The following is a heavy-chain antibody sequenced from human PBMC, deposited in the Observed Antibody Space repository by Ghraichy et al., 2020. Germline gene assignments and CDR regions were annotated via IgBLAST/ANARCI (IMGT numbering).Heavy chain of an antibody. CDR2: ILYYVSNK. J-gene: IGHJ3*02. Sequence: GESLNISCAASRFMFSNYVMHWVRQAPGKGLEWVAAILYYVSNKHYADSVKGRFTISRDNSKNTVYMQINSLRAEDTAVYYCARGAYTANVFDIWGQGKMVTVSS. CDR3: ARGAYTANVFDI. V-gene: IGHV3-33*01. D-gene: IGHD5-18*01. CDR1: RFMFSNYV.